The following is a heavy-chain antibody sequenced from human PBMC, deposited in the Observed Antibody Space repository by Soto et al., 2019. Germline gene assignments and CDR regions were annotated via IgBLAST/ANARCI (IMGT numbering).Heavy chain of an antibody. V-gene: IGHV3-23*01. CDR1: GFTFSNYA. CDR2: ISGSGGNT. Sequence: GGSLRLSCAASGFTFSNYAMSWVRQAPGKGLEWVSGISGSGGNTYYADSVKGRFTISRDNSKNTLYLQMNSLRAEDTAVYHCAKGGGYCSGGNCYSLYYYYYMDVWGKGTTVTVSS. D-gene: IGHD2-15*01. J-gene: IGHJ6*03. CDR3: AKGGGYCSGGNCYSLYYYYYMDV.